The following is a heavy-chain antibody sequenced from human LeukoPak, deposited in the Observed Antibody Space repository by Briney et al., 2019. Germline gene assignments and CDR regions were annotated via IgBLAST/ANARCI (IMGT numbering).Heavy chain of an antibody. CDR3: ARGHYDILTASYKWTPDY. D-gene: IGHD3-9*01. J-gene: IGHJ4*02. CDR1: GFTFSTYN. Sequence: GGSLRLSCAASGFTFSTYNMNWVRQAPGKGLEWVSSITSGGTYTYYADSVKGRFTSSRDNAKNSLSLQLSSLRAEDTAVYYCARGHYDILTASYKWTPDYWGQGILVTVSS. CDR2: ITSGGTYT. V-gene: IGHV3-21*06.